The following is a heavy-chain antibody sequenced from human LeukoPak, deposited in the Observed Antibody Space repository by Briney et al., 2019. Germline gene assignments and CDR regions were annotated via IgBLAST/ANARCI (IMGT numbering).Heavy chain of an antibody. Sequence: SVKVSCKASGGTFIIYAISWVRQAPGQGLEWMGGIIPIFGTANYAQKFQGRGTITADKSTSTAYMELSSLRSEDTAVYYCAIRRGYGYGYVAPLDYWGQGTLVTVSS. V-gene: IGHV1-69*06. D-gene: IGHD5-18*01. CDR2: IIPIFGTA. J-gene: IGHJ4*02. CDR3: AIRRGYGYGYVAPLDY. CDR1: GGTFIIYA.